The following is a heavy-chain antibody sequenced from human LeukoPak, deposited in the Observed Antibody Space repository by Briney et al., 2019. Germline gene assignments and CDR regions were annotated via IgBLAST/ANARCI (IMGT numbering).Heavy chain of an antibody. CDR2: IYYSGST. Sequence: SETLSLTCTVSGGSISSYYWSWIRQPPGKGLEWIGYIYYSGSTNYNPSPKSRVTISVDTSKNQSSLKLSSVTAADTAVYYCSRARGDAFDIWGQGTMVTVSS. J-gene: IGHJ3*02. CDR3: SRARGDAFDI. D-gene: IGHD3-10*01. CDR1: GGSISSYY. V-gene: IGHV4-59*01.